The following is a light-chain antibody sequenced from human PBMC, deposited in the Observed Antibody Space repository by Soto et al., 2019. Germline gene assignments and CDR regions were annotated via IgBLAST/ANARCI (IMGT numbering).Light chain of an antibody. CDR2: GAS. CDR1: QSVTSNF. J-gene: IGKJ2*01. Sequence: ENVLTQSPGTLSLSPGERATLSCRASQSVTSNFLAWYQQKPGQAPRLLIYGASTRAAGVPDRFSGSGSGTDFTITITRLEPEDFAVSYCQQYGRSPLLYTFGQGTKLWVK. CDR3: QQYGRSPLLYT. V-gene: IGKV3-20*01.